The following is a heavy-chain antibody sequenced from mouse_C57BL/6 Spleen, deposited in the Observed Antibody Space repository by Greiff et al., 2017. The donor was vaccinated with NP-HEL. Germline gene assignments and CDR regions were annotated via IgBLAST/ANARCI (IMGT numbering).Heavy chain of an antibody. CDR3: AREYDGYYAMDY. V-gene: IGHV2-2*01. J-gene: IGHJ4*01. Sequence: VMLVESGPGLVQPSQSLSITCTVSGFSLTSYGVHWVRQSPGKGLEWLGVIWSGGSTDYNAAFISRLSISKDNSKSQVFFKMNSLQADDTAIYYCAREYDGYYAMDYWGQGTSVTVSS. CDR1: GFSLTSYG. CDR2: IWSGGST. D-gene: IGHD2-3*01.